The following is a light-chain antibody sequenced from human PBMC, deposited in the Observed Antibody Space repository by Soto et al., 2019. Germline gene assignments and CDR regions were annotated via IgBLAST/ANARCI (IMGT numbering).Light chain of an antibody. V-gene: IGKV2-30*01. CDR2: RVS. CDR3: MQGTNWPYT. Sequence: DIVMTQSPLSLPVTLGQTASISCRSSRSLVYKDGNTYLNWFHQRPGQSPRRLIYRVSDRDSGVPDRFSGTGSGTDFTLQISRVEAEDLGVYYCMQGTNWPYTFGQGTELEIK. CDR1: RSLVYKDGNTY. J-gene: IGKJ2*01.